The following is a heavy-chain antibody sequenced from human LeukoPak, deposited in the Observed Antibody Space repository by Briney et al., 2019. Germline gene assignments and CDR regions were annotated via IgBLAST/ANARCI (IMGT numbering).Heavy chain of an antibody. CDR1: GFTFSSYW. CDR3: ARDVLLWFGDDRLPLYPDY. Sequence: GGSLRLSCAASGFTFSSYWMSWVRQAPGKGLEWVANIKEDGSEKYCVNSVKGRFTISRDNAKNSLYLQMNSLRADDTAVYYCARDVLLWFGDDRLPLYPDYWGQGTLVTVSS. J-gene: IGHJ4*02. D-gene: IGHD3-10*01. CDR2: IKEDGSEK. V-gene: IGHV3-7*03.